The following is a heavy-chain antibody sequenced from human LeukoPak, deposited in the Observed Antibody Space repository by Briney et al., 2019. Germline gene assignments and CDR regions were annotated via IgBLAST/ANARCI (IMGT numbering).Heavy chain of an antibody. CDR2: IRYDGSNK. J-gene: IGHJ4*02. Sequence: GGSLRLSCAASGFTFSSYGMHWVRQAPGKGLEWVAFIRYDGSNKYYADSVKGRFTISRDNSKNTLYLQMNSLRAEDTAVYYCRGFDSSGYYTTGFDYWGQGTLVTVSS. CDR3: RGFDSSGYYTTGFDY. V-gene: IGHV3-30*02. CDR1: GFTFSSYG. D-gene: IGHD3-22*01.